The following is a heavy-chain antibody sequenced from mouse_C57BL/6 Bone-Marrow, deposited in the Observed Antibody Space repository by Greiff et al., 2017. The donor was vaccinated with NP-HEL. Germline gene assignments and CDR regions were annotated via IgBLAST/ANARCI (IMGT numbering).Heavy chain of an antibody. CDR1: GFTFSSYG. CDR2: ISSGGSYT. CDR3: ARPGLNYSNWGFAY. Sequence: EVKLQESGGDLVKPGGSLKLSCAASGFTFSSYGMSWVRQTPDKRLEWVATISSGGSYTYYPDSVKGRFTISRDNAKNTLYLQMSSLKSEDTAMYYCARPGLNYSNWGFAYWGQGTLVTVSA. V-gene: IGHV5-6*01. J-gene: IGHJ3*01. D-gene: IGHD2-5*01.